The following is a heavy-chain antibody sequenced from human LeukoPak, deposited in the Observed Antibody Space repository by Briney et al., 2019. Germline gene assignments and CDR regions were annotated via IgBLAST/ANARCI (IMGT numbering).Heavy chain of an antibody. CDR1: GGSITDHF. J-gene: IGHJ4*02. V-gene: IGHV4-59*11. D-gene: IGHD1-26*01. CDR3: ARGRRRSSGTFDY. CDR2: IYGSP. Sequence: TSETLSLTCSVSGGSITDHFWGWIRHPPGMGLEWIGHIYGSPTYNPSLKSRVTISVDTSENQFSLKLSSVTAADTAVYCCARGRRRSSGTFDYWGQGTLVTVSS.